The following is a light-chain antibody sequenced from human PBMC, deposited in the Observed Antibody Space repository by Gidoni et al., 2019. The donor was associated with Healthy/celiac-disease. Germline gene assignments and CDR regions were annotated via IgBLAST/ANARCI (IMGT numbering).Light chain of an antibody. Sequence: VLTQSPATLSLSPGERATPSCRASQSVRSYLAWYQQKPGQAPRLLIYDASNRATGIPDRFSGSESGTDFTRTSSRLEPEDFAVYYCQQRSNWPWTFGQXTKVEIK. CDR1: QSVRSY. CDR3: QQRSNWPWT. J-gene: IGKJ1*01. CDR2: DAS. V-gene: IGKV3-11*01.